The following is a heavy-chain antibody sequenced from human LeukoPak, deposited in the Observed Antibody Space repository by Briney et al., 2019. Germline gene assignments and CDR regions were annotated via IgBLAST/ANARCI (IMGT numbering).Heavy chain of an antibody. V-gene: IGHV3-7*05. CDR1: GFSFRSFW. J-gene: IGHJ3*02. CDR2: IRQDGSEK. Sequence: PGGSLRLSYAASGFSFRSFWMTWVRQAPGKGLEWVANIRQDGSEKYSVDSVEGRFTISRDSAKNSLYLQMNSLRAEDTAVYYCARDARGDGFDIWGQGTMVTVSS. CDR3: ARDARGDGFDI. D-gene: IGHD3-10*01.